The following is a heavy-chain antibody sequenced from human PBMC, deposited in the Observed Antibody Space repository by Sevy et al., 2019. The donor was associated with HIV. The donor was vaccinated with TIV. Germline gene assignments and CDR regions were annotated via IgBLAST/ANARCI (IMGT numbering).Heavy chain of an antibody. CDR1: GGSISGYY. D-gene: IGHD1-20*01. V-gene: IGHV4-59*01. CDR2: ISYSGST. Sequence: SETLSLTCTVSGGSISGYYWSWIRQPPGKGLEWIGYISYSGSTNYNPSLKSRVTISVDTSKNEFSLKLSCVTAADTAVYYCARSRVITGTFDYWGQGTLVIVSS. J-gene: IGHJ4*02. CDR3: ARSRVITGTFDY.